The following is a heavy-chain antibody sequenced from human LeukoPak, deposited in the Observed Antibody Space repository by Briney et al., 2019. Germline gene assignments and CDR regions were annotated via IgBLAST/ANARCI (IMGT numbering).Heavy chain of an antibody. D-gene: IGHD3-22*01. V-gene: IGHV4-34*01. CDR1: GGSFSGYY. CDR2: INHSGST. J-gene: IGHJ4*02. CDR3: ARGNYYDSSGYQYYFDY. Sequence: SETLSLSCAVYGGSFSGYYWSWIRQPPGKGLEWIGEINHSGSTNYNPSLKSRVTISVDTSKNQFSLKLSSVTAADTAVYYCARGNYYDSSGYQYYFDYWAREPWSPSPQ.